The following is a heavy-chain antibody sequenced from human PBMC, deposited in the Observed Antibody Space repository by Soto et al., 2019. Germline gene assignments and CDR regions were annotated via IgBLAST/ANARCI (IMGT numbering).Heavy chain of an antibody. CDR1: GGSISSGGYY. CDR2: IYYSGST. CDR3: ARDGPIAAAGYFDY. J-gene: IGHJ4*02. Sequence: SETLSLTCTFSGGSISSGGYYWSWIRQHPGKGLEWIGYIYYSGSTYYNPSLKSRVTISVDTSKNQFSLKLSSVTAADTAVYYCARDGPIAAAGYFDYRGQGTLVTVSS. D-gene: IGHD6-13*01. V-gene: IGHV4-31*03.